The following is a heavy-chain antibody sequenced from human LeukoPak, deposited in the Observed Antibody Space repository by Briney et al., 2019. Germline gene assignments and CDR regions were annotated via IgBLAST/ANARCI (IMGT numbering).Heavy chain of an antibody. CDR3: AKPTSGSGSFLIDY. CDR1: GFSFSNYG. V-gene: IGHV3-33*06. Sequence: GGSLRLSCAASGFSFSNYGTHWVRQAPGKGLEWVAVIWDDGSYKYYADSVKGRFTISRDNSKNTLYLQITSLRAEDTAVYYCAKPTSGSGSFLIDYWGQGTLVTVSS. CDR2: IWDDGSYK. D-gene: IGHD1-26*01. J-gene: IGHJ4*02.